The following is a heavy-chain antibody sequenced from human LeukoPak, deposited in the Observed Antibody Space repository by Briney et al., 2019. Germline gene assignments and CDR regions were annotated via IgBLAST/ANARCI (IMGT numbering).Heavy chain of an antibody. Sequence: GGSLRLSCAASGFTFSGSAMHWVRQAPGKGLEWVALISYDANIGSNKYYADSVKGRFTISRDNSKNTLYLQMNSLRAEDTAVYYCARDGGYDFWSGYYQDYWGQGTLVTVSS. CDR3: ARDGGYDFWSGYYQDY. CDR2: ISYDANIGSNK. CDR1: GFTFSGSA. V-gene: IGHV3-30-3*01. J-gene: IGHJ4*02. D-gene: IGHD3-3*01.